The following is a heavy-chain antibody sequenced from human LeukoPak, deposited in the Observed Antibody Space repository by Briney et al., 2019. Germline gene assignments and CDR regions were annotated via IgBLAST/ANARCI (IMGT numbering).Heavy chain of an antibody. D-gene: IGHD6-13*01. CDR3: ARYSSSWFYFDY. CDR1: GGSISSGDYY. J-gene: IGHJ4*02. CDR2: IYYSGST. V-gene: IGHV4-30-4*01. Sequence: SETLSLTCTVSGGSISSGDYYWSWIRQPPGKGLEWIGYIYYSGSTYYNPSLKSRVTISVDTSKNQFSLKLSSVTAADTAVYYCARYSSSWFYFDYWGQGTLVTVSS.